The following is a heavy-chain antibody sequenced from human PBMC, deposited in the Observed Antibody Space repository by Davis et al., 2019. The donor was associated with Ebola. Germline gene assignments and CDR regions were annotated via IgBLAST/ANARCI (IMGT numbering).Heavy chain of an antibody. D-gene: IGHD1-1*01. CDR3: ARSEERTKEAYNDY. CDR2: ISSSSSYI. CDR1: GFTFSSYS. J-gene: IGHJ4*02. V-gene: IGHV3-21*01. Sequence: GESLKISCAASGFTFSSYSMNWVRQAPGKGLEWVSSISSSSSYIYYADSVKGRFTISRDNAKNSLYLQMNSLRAEDTAVYYCARSEERTKEAYNDYWGQGTLVTVSS.